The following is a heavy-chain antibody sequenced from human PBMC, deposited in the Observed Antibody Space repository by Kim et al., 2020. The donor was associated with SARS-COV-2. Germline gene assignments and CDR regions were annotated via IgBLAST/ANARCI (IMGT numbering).Heavy chain of an antibody. Sequence: SETLSLTCTVSGGSISSSSYYWGWIRQPPGKGLEWIGSIYYSGSTYYNPSLKSRVTISVDTSKNQFSLKLSSVTAADTAVYYCAREGSGWYGADYWGQGTLVTVSS. J-gene: IGHJ4*02. CDR3: AREGSGWYGADY. D-gene: IGHD6-19*01. CDR1: GGSISSSSYY. CDR2: IYYSGST. V-gene: IGHV4-39*01.